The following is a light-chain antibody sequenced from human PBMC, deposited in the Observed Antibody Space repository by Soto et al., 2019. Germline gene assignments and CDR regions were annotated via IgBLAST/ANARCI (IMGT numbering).Light chain of an antibody. CDR1: QSVSSY. J-gene: IGKJ1*01. Sequence: DIQMTQSPSSLSASVGDRVTITCRASQSVSSYLNWYQHKPGKAPKLLIYAASSLQSGVPSRFSCSGSGTEFILTINNLQPEDFASYFCLQVYSFPRTFGLGTKVDIK. CDR3: LQVYSFPRT. CDR2: AAS. V-gene: IGKV1-39*01.